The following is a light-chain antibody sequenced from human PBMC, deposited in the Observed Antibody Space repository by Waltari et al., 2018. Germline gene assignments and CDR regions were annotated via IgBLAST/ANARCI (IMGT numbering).Light chain of an antibody. V-gene: IGLV2-14*01. Sequence: QSALTQPASVSGSPGQSITIPCTATSSDVGGYHYVSWYQQHPGKAPKLMIYEVSNRPSGVSNRFSGSKSGNTASLTISGLQAEDEADYYCSSYTSSSTWVFGGGTKLTVL. CDR3: SSYTSSSTWV. CDR2: EVS. CDR1: SSDVGGYHY. J-gene: IGLJ3*02.